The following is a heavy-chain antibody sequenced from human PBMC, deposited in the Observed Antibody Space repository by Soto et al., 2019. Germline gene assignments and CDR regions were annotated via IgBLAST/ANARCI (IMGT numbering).Heavy chain of an antibody. D-gene: IGHD5-12*01. CDR3: AHSPGTGDYDSFDY. CDR1: GFSLSTSGVG. CDR2: IYWDDDK. V-gene: IGHV2-5*02. Sequence: SGPTMVNPTQTLTLTCTFSGFSLSTSGVGVGWIRQPPGKALEWLALIYWDDDKRYSPSLKSRLTITKDTSKNQVVLTMTNMDPVDTSTYYCAHSPGTGDYDSFDYWGQGTLVTVSS. J-gene: IGHJ4*02.